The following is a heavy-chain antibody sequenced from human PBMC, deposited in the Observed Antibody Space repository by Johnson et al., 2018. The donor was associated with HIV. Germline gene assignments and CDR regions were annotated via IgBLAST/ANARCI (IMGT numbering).Heavy chain of an antibody. J-gene: IGHJ3*02. CDR3: AKDNSYGDLRDAFDI. Sequence: VQLVESGGGVVRPGGSLRLSCAAFGFSIDDYAMSWVRQVPGKGLEWVSGINWNGGSTGYADSVKGRFTISRDNSKNTRYLQMNSLRAEDTAVYYCAKDNSYGDLRDAFDIWGQGTMVTVSS. V-gene: IGHV3-20*04. CDR1: GFSIDDYA. D-gene: IGHD4-17*01. CDR2: INWNGGST.